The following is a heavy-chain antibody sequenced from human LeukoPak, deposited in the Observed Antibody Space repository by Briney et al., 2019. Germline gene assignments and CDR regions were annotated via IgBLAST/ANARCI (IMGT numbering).Heavy chain of an antibody. D-gene: IGHD3-3*01. CDR1: GGSISSYY. CDR2: IYYSGST. V-gene: IGHV4-59*12. Sequence: PSETLSLTCTVSGGSISSYYWSWIRQPPGKGLEWIGYIYYSGSTNYNPSLKSRVTISVDTSKNQFSLKLSSVTAADTAVYYCAREITVGILEWLFFDYWGQGTLVTVSS. J-gene: IGHJ4*02. CDR3: AREITVGILEWLFFDY.